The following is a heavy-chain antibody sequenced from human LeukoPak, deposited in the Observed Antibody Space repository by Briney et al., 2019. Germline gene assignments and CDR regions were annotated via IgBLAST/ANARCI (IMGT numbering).Heavy chain of an antibody. CDR1: GYTFTGYY. CDR2: INPNSGGT. J-gene: IGHJ6*02. CDR3: ARDQGAVAGTYYYYGMDV. D-gene: IGHD6-19*01. Sequence: ASVKVSCKASGYTFTGYYMHWVRQAPGQGLEWIGWINPNSGGTNYAQKFQGWVTMTRDTSISTAYMELSRLRSDDTAVYYCARDQGAVAGTYYYYGMDVWGQGTTVTVSS. V-gene: IGHV1-2*04.